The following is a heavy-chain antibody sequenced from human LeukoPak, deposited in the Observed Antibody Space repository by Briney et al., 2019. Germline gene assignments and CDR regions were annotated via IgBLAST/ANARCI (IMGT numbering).Heavy chain of an antibody. CDR2: IYTSGTT. V-gene: IGHV4-4*07. J-gene: IGHJ4*02. CDR3: ARHARQIEFDY. Sequence: SETLSLTCSVSGDSIRNYYWSWIRQPAGKGLEWIGRIYTSGTTDYNPSLKSRVTISVDTSKNQFSLKLSSVTAADTAVYYCARHARQIEFDYWGQGTLVTVSS. CDR1: GDSIRNYY.